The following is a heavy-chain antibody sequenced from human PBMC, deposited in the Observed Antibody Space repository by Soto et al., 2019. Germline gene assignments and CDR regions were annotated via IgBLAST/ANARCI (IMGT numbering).Heavy chain of an antibody. V-gene: IGHV1-69*04. CDR2: IVPVLGVP. CDR3: GRDRYAYGSGSTIDN. J-gene: IGHJ4*02. CDR1: GGAFSTYP. D-gene: IGHD3-10*01. Sequence: QVQLVQSGAEVMKPGSSVKVSCMPSGGAFSTYPLSWVRQAPGQGLEWMGRIVPVLGVPNYAQRFQGRVTMTADKDTNTAYLGLSSLRFEDTAVYYCGRDRYAYGSGSTIDNWGQGTLVTVSS.